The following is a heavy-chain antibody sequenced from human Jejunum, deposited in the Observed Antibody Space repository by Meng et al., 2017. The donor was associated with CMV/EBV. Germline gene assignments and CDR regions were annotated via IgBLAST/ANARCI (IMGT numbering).Heavy chain of an antibody. CDR2: ISSDGSST. CDR1: TSIFTSYT. V-gene: IGHV3-74*01. CDR3: ASNRGY. J-gene: IGHJ4*02. Sequence: LKISCAASTSIFTSYTMSWVRQAPGEGLVWVSRISSDGSSTSYADSVKGRFTISRDNAKNTLYLQMNSLRAEDTAVYYCASNRGYWGQGTRVTVSS.